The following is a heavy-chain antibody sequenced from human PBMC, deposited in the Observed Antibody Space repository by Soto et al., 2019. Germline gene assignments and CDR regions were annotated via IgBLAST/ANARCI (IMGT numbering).Heavy chain of an antibody. CDR1: GYTFTSYD. CDR2: MNPNSGNT. V-gene: IGHV1-8*01. Sequence: QVQLVQSGAEVKKPGASVKVSCKASGYTFTSYDINWVRQATGQGLEWMGWMNPNSGNTGYAQKFQGRVTMTRNTYISTAYRELSSLRSEDTAVYYCARDGDVVVPDAFDIWCQRTMVTVSS. CDR3: ARDGDVVVPDAFDI. D-gene: IGHD2-2*01. J-gene: IGHJ3*02.